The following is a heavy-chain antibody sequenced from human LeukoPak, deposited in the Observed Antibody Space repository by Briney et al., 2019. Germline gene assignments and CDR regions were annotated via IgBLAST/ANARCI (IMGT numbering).Heavy chain of an antibody. D-gene: IGHD6-19*01. Sequence: SETLSLTCTVSGDSLSSYYWSWIRQPPGKGLEWIGYIYYSGSTNYNPSLKSRVTISVDTSKNQFFLKLSSVTAADTAVYYCARHTYSSGPYDYWGQGSLVTVSS. V-gene: IGHV4-59*08. CDR2: IYYSGST. J-gene: IGHJ4*02. CDR3: ARHTYSSGPYDY. CDR1: GDSLSSYY.